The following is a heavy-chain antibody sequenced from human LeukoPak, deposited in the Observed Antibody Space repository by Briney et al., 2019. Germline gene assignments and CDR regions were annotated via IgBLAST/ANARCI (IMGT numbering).Heavy chain of an antibody. J-gene: IGHJ4*02. CDR1: GFTFRNYW. Sequence: GGSLRLSCAASGFTFRNYWMSWVRQAPGKGLEWVANIKQDGSEKYYVDSVKGRFTISRDNAKNSLYLQMNSLRAEDTAVYYCARVATSAFYSGSYLGLDYWGQGTLVTVSS. CDR2: IKQDGSEK. D-gene: IGHD1-26*01. V-gene: IGHV3-7*01. CDR3: ARVATSAFYSGSYLGLDY.